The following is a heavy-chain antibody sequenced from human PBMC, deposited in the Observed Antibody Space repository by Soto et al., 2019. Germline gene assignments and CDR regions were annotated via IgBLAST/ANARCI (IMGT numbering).Heavy chain of an antibody. J-gene: IGHJ4*02. CDR1: GFTFSSYA. Sequence: PGGSLRLSCAASGFTFSSYAMSWVRQAPGKGLEWVSAISGSGGSTYYADSEKGRFTISRDNSKNTLYLQMNSLRAEDTTVYYCAKDWMVRGVIIPYYFGYWGQGTLVTVSS. CDR2: ISGSGGST. V-gene: IGHV3-23*01. CDR3: AKDWMVRGVIIPYYFGY. D-gene: IGHD3-10*01.